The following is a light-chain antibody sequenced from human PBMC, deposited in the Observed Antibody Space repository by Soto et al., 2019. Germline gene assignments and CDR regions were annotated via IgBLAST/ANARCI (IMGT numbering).Light chain of an antibody. CDR2: AAS. CDR3: QQSYSTPRT. CDR1: QRVSSF. V-gene: IGKV1-39*01. J-gene: IGKJ1*01. Sequence: IPMTHSPSSLSASGGDRVAITFRASQRVSSFLNWYQQKPGKAPKLLIYAASTLQSGVPSRFSGSGSGTAFTLTISSLQPEDFATYYCQQSYSTPRTFGQGTKVDIK.